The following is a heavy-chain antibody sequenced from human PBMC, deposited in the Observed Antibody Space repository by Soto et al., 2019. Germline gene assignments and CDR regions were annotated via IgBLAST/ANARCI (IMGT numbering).Heavy chain of an antibody. Sequence: SSYAISWVRQAPGQGLEWMGGIIPIFGTTNYAQKFQGRVTITADESTSTAYMELSSLRSEDTAVYYCARVVTVVKSFHYWYFDLWGRAPWSLSPQ. CDR3: ARVVTVVKSFHYWYFDL. V-gene: IGHV1-69*01. J-gene: IGHJ2*01. CDR1: SSYA. D-gene: IGHD2-15*01. CDR2: IIPIFGTT.